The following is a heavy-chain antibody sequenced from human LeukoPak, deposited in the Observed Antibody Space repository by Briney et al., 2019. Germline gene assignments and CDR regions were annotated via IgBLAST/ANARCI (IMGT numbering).Heavy chain of an antibody. J-gene: IGHJ4*02. CDR1: GVSFSGYY. V-gene: IGHV4-4*07. CDR3: ARDPDY. Sequence: SETLSLTCAVYGVSFSGYYWSWIRQPAGKGLEWIGRIYTSGSTNYNPSLKSRVTMSVDTSKNQFSLKLSSVTAADTAVYYCARDPDYWGQGTLVTVSS. CDR2: IYTSGST.